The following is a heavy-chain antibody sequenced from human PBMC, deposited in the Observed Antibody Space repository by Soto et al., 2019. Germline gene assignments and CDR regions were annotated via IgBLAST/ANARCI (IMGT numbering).Heavy chain of an antibody. J-gene: IGHJ6*02. CDR2: ISYRGST. V-gene: IGHV4-39*07. CDR1: GGPIISFNYY. D-gene: IGHD6-13*01. CDR3: ARVRGSSWYYYAMDV. Sequence: PSENLSLTCNLPGGPIISFNYYWAWIRHRPGKRLEWVGDISYRGSTFYNPSLKSRATISVDTSKSQFSLKLSSVTAADTAVHYCARVRGSSWYYYAMDVWGQGTTVTVSS.